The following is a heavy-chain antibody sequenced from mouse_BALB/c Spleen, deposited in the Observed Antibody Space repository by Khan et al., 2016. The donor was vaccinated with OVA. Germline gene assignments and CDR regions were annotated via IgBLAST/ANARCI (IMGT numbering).Heavy chain of an antibody. Sequence: QVQLKESGPGLVAPSQSLSITCTVSGFSLTSYGVHWVRQPPGKGLEWLGVIWTGGSTNYNSALMSRLSITKDNSKSQFFLKMNSLQTDDTAMYYCARYYGNYGWYFDVWGAGTTVTVSS. CDR2: IWTGGST. J-gene: IGHJ1*01. CDR1: GFSLTSYG. V-gene: IGHV2-9*02. D-gene: IGHD2-1*01. CDR3: ARYYGNYGWYFDV.